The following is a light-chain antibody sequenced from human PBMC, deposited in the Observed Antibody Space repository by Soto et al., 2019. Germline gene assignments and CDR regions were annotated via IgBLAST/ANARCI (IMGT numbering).Light chain of an antibody. CDR1: SSHGGGYNY. J-gene: IGLJ2*01. CDR3: SSYAGSNRVV. Sequence: QSALTQPPSASGSPGQSVTISCTGTSSHGGGYNYISLYQQHPGKAPKLIIYEVNKRPSGVPARFSGSKSGNTASLTVSGLQAEDEADYYCSSYAGSNRVVFGGGTKLTVL. V-gene: IGLV2-8*01. CDR2: EVN.